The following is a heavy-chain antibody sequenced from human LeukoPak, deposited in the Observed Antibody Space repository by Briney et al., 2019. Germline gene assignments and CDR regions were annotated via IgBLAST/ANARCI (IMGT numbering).Heavy chain of an antibody. V-gene: IGHV1-69*13. J-gene: IGHJ4*02. D-gene: IGHD3-10*01. CDR2: IIPIFGTA. CDR1: GGTFSSYA. Sequence: GASVKVSCKASGGTFSSYAISWVRQAPGQGLEWMGGIIPIFGTANYAQKFQGRVTITADESTSTAYMELSSLRSEDTAVYYCARGSLYYAPPPTFDYWGQGTLVTVSS. CDR3: ARGSLYYAPPPTFDY.